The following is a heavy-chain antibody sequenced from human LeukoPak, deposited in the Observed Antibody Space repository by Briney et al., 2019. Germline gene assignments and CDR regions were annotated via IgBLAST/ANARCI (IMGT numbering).Heavy chain of an antibody. CDR1: GYTFTGYY. D-gene: IGHD1-1*01. Sequence: GASLKVSCKASGYTFTGYYMHWVRQAPGQGLEWMGWINPNSGGTNYAQKFQGRVTMTRDTSISTAYMELSRLRSDDTAVYYCARPNWNDVLSDLGYWGQGTLVTVSS. CDR2: INPNSGGT. CDR3: ARPNWNDVLSDLGY. V-gene: IGHV1-2*02. J-gene: IGHJ4*02.